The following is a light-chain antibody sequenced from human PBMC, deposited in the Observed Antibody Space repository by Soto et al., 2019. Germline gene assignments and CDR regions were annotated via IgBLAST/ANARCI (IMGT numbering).Light chain of an antibody. Sequence: QSALTQPASVSGSPGQSITISCTGTSSDVGGYNYVSWYQQHPGKATKLMIYEVSNRPSGVSNRFSGSKSGNTASLTISGLQAEDDADYYCSSYTSSSTLVFGGVTKLTVL. CDR1: SSDVGGYNY. J-gene: IGLJ2*01. CDR2: EVS. V-gene: IGLV2-14*01. CDR3: SSYTSSSTLV.